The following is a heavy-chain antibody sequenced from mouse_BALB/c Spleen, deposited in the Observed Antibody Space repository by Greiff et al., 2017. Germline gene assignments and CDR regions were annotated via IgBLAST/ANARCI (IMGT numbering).Heavy chain of an antibody. J-gene: IGHJ2*01. V-gene: IGHV14-3*02. Sequence: VQLQQSGAELVKPGASVKLSCTASGFNIKDTYMHWVKQRPDQGLEWIGRIDPANGNTKYDPKFQGKATITADTSSNTAYLQLSSLTSEDTAVYYCARSGKIRGNVDYWGQGTTLTVSS. CDR1: GFNIKDTY. CDR3: ARSGKIRGNVDY. D-gene: IGHD2-1*01. CDR2: IDPANGNT.